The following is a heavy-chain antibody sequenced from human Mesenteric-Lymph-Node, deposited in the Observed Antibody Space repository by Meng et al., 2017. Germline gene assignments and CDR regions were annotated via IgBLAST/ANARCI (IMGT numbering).Heavy chain of an antibody. V-gene: IGHV4-39*07. CDR1: GGSLYNSDYF. CDR2: IDDSGST. CDR3: ARGKQDAWELLAY. Sequence: QFPESGPVMWKTSGTSSLPCTVSGGSLYNSDYFWDWIRQPPGKGLEWIGDIDDSGSTNYNPSLNSRISISLDKSKNHFSLKVNSVTAADTAVYYCARGKQDAWELLAYWGQGALVTVSS. D-gene: IGHD1-26*01. J-gene: IGHJ4*02.